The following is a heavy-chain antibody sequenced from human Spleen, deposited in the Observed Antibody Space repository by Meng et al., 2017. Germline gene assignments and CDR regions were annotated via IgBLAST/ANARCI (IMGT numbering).Heavy chain of an antibody. D-gene: IGHD6-19*01. V-gene: IGHV4-34*01. Sequence: GSLRLSCVVSGGSFSDYYWSWIRQPPGKGLEWIGEINHSGSTNYNPSLESRATISVDTSQNNLSPKLSSVTAADSAVYYCARARMALAGTAYFDYWGQGTLVTVSS. J-gene: IGHJ4*02. CDR2: INHSGST. CDR1: GGSFSDYY. CDR3: ARARMALAGTAYFDY.